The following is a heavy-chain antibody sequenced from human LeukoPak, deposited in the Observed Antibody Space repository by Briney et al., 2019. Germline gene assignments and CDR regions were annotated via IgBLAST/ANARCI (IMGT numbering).Heavy chain of an antibody. D-gene: IGHD1-26*01. J-gene: IGHJ4*02. CDR2: ISSTSDYI. CDR1: GFTFSSNS. V-gene: IGHV3-21*01. Sequence: SGGSLRLSCAASGFTFSSNSMNWVRQAPGKGLEWVSSISSTSDYIYYADSVEGRFTISRDNAKNSLYLQMSSPRGEDTAVYYCAKGGGPYSGTFSDCWGQGTLVTVSS. CDR3: AKGGGPYSGTFSDC.